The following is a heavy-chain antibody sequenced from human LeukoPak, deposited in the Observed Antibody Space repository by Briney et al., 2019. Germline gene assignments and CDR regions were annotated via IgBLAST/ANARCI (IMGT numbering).Heavy chain of an antibody. CDR3: ARTWNQYTYDY. CDR2: INPNSGGT. J-gene: IGHJ4*02. Sequence: GASVKASCKASGYTFTGYCMHWVRQAPGQGLEWMGWINPNSGGTNYAQKFQGRVTMTRDTSISTAYMELSRLRSDDTAVCYCARTWNQYTYDYWGQGTLVTVSS. V-gene: IGHV1-2*02. CDR1: GYTFTGYC. D-gene: IGHD1-1*01.